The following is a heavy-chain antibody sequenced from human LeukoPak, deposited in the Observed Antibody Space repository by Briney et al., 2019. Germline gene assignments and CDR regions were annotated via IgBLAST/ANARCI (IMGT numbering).Heavy chain of an antibody. CDR3: ARGGLAHYFGSGRFDY. CDR1: GGSFSGYY. J-gene: IGHJ4*02. Sequence: SETLSLTCGVYGGSFSGYYWTWIRQPPGKGLEYIGEINHSGSTNYSPSLKSRVSISVDTSKNQFSLKLGSVSAADTAVYYCARGGLAHYFGSGRFDYWGQGTLVTVSS. CDR2: INHSGST. D-gene: IGHD3-10*01. V-gene: IGHV4-34*01.